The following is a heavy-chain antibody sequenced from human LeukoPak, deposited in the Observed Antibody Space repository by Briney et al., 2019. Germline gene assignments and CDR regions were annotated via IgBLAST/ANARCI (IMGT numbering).Heavy chain of an antibody. V-gene: IGHV3-23*01. Sequence: RGSLRLSCAVSGFSVNSFGMSWVRQAPGKGLEWISAISINGETTLYADSVKGRFIISRDNSKNTVYLQMNSLRAEDMALYFCAKMQGYFDYWGQGTLVTVSS. CDR3: AKMQGYFDY. CDR2: ISINGETT. CDR1: GFSVNSFG. J-gene: IGHJ4*02.